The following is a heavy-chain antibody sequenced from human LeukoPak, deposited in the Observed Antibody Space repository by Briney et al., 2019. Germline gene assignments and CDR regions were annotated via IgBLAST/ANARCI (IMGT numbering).Heavy chain of an antibody. CDR2: ISGSGVNT. Sequence: GGSLRLSCAASGFTFSSYAMSWVRQAPGKGLEWVSAISGSGVNTFYADSVKGRFTISRDNSKNTLYLQMNSLRVEDTAVYYCAKGHDASGSYGYFDYWGQGTLVTVSS. J-gene: IGHJ4*02. V-gene: IGHV3-23*01. D-gene: IGHD3-10*01. CDR3: AKGHDASGSYGYFDY. CDR1: GFTFSSYA.